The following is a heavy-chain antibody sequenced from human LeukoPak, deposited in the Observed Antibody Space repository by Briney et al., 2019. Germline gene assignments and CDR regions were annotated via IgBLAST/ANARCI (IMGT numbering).Heavy chain of an antibody. Sequence: GGSLRLSCAASGFTFSNAWVSWIRQAPGKGLEWVPYISSSGSTIYYADSVKGRFTISRDNAKNSLYLQMNSLRAEDTAVYYCARLLKGQRNGDYWGQGTLVTVSS. V-gene: IGHV3-11*01. D-gene: IGHD1-1*01. CDR1: GFTFSNAW. CDR2: ISSSGSTI. CDR3: ARLLKGQRNGDY. J-gene: IGHJ4*02.